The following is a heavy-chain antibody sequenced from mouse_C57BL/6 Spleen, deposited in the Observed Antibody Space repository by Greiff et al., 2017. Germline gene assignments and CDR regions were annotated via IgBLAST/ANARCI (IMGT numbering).Heavy chain of an antibody. J-gene: IGHJ2*01. CDR2: IFPTSGGP. Sequence: VQLQQSGAELVKPGPSVKLSCKASGYTFTSSWMHWVKQRPGRGLGWIGRIFPTSGGPKYTEKLKGKATLTVDKPSSTAYVQLSSMTSEYSAVYYCARMRGDDWGSGTTHTAS. CDR1: GYTFTSSW. V-gene: IGHV1-72*01. CDR3: ARMRGDD.